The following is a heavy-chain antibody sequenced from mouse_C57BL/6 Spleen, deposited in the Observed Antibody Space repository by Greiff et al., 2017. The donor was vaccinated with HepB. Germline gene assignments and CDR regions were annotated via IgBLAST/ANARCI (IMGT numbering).Heavy chain of an antibody. D-gene: IGHD1-1*01. CDR2: INYDGRST. Sequence: EVKLMESEGGLVQPGSSMKLSCTASGFTFSDYYMAWVRQIPEKGLEWVANINYDGRSTYYLDSLESRFIISRDNAKNILYLQMSSLKSEDTATYYSARFSSYWYFDVWGTGTTVTVSS. CDR3: ARFSSYWYFDV. V-gene: IGHV5-16*01. CDR1: GFTFSDYY. J-gene: IGHJ1*03.